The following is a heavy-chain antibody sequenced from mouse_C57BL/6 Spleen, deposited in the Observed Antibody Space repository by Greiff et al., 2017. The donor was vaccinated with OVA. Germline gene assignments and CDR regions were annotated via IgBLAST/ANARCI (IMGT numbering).Heavy chain of an antibody. CDR3: ARAGTGFDY. CDR1: GFSLTSYG. D-gene: IGHD4-1*01. CDR2: IWSGGST. Sequence: QVQLKESGPGLVQPSQSLSITCTVSGFSLTSYGVHWVRQSPGKGLEWLGVIWSGGSTDSNAAFISRLSISKDNSKSHVFFKMNSLQADDTAIYYCARAGTGFDYWGQGTTLTVSS. J-gene: IGHJ2*01. V-gene: IGHV2-2*01.